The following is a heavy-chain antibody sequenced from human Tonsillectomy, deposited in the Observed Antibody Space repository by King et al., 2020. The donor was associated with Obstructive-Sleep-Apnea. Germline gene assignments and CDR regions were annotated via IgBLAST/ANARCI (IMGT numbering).Heavy chain of an antibody. D-gene: IGHD5-12*01. CDR2: ISGYDGRS. V-gene: IGHV1-18*01. CDR3: GKVLDGYVSGYADT. Sequence: QLVQSGVEVEKPGASVRVSCKTSGYTFTGFGISWVRQAPGQWLEWVGWISGYDGRSYYAQKFRDRITMTTDTSQSTSYMCLRSLRSDETAVYYVGKVLDGYVSGYADTWGQGTLVTVSS. J-gene: IGHJ5*02. CDR1: GYTFTGFG.